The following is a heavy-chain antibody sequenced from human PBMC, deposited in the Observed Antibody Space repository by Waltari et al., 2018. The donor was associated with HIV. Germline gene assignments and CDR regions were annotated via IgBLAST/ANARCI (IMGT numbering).Heavy chain of an antibody. CDR2: ISWNSGSI. CDR1: GFTFDDYA. V-gene: IGHV3-9*01. Sequence: EVQLVESGGGLVQPGRSLRLSCAASGFTFDDYAMHWVRHAPGKGLEWVSGISWNSGSIGYAYSEKGRFTISRDNAKNSLYLQMNSLRAEDTALYYCAKDEGGAYYYGMDVWGQGTTVTVSS. J-gene: IGHJ6*02. CDR3: AKDEGGAYYYGMDV. D-gene: IGHD1-26*01.